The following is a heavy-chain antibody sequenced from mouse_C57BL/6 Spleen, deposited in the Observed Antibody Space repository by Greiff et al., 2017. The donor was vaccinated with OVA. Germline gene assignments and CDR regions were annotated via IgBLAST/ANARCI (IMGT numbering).Heavy chain of an antibody. D-gene: IGHD1-1*01. Sequence: VQLQQSGAELVKPGASVKLSCTASGFNIKDYYMHWVKQRTEQGLEWIGRIDPEDGETKYAPKFQGKATITVDTSSNTAYLQLSRLTSEDTPVYYYARAEPVYGSGCRSALDDWGKGTSVTVSS. CDR1: GFNIKDYY. CDR2: IDPEDGET. J-gene: IGHJ4*01. V-gene: IGHV14-2*01. CDR3: ARAEPVYGSGCRSALDD.